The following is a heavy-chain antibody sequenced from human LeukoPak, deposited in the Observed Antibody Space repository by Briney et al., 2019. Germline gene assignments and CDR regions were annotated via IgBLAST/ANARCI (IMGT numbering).Heavy chain of an antibody. D-gene: IGHD3-16*01. Sequence: GGSLRLSCAASGFTFSGSAMHWVRQASGKGLEWVGRIRSKANSYATAYAASVKGRFTISRDDSKNTAYLQMNSLQTEDTAVYYCTRPHYDYVWGSHTYYFDYWGQGTLVTVSS. J-gene: IGHJ4*02. CDR3: TRPHYDYVWGSHTYYFDY. V-gene: IGHV3-73*01. CDR2: IRSKANSYAT. CDR1: GFTFSGSA.